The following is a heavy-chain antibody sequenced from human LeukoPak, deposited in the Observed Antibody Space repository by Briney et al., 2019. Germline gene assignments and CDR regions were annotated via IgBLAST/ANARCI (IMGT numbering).Heavy chain of an antibody. CDR3: ARGRRDYGDYPY. V-gene: IGHV3-53*01. CDR2: IYSGGDT. J-gene: IGHJ4*02. Sequence: GGSLRLSCAASGFTFSSYSMSWVRQAPGKGLEWVSVIYSGGDTYSADSVKGRFTTSRDNSKNTLYLQMNSLRAEDTAVYYCARGRRDYGDYPYWGQGTLVTVSS. CDR1: GFTFSSYS. D-gene: IGHD4-17*01.